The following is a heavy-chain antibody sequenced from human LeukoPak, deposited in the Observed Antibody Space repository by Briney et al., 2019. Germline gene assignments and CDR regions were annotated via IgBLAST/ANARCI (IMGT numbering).Heavy chain of an antibody. CDR1: GSGYSISGGFY. J-gene: IGHJ4*02. CDR3: AGQFDSSGSYFY. Sequence: SETLSLTCTVSGSGYSISGGFYWGWIRQPAGKGLEWIGSIYHSGITYYNPSLKSRATISVDTSKNQFSLKLKFVTAADTAVYYCAGQFDSSGSYFYWGQGTLVTVSS. D-gene: IGHD3-22*01. CDR2: IYHSGIT. V-gene: IGHV4-38-2*02.